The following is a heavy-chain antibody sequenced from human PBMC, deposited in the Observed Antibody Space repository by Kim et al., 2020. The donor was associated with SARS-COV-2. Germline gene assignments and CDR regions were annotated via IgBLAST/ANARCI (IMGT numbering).Heavy chain of an antibody. Sequence: GGSLRLSCAASGFTFSSYSMNWVRQAPGKGLEWVSYISSSSSTIYYADSVKGRFTISRDNAKNSLYLQMNSLRDEDTAVYYCARQIVVVPAAINNYYYYGMDVWGQGTTVTVSS. CDR2: ISSSSSTI. D-gene: IGHD2-2*01. CDR1: GFTFSSYS. V-gene: IGHV3-48*02. J-gene: IGHJ6*02. CDR3: ARQIVVVPAAINNYYYYGMDV.